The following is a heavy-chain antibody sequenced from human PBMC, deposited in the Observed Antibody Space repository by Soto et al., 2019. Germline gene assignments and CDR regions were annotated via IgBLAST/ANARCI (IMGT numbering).Heavy chain of an antibody. CDR2: IYWDDDK. J-gene: IGHJ4*02. D-gene: IGHD2-15*01. V-gene: IGHV2-5*02. CDR1: GFSLSTSGVG. CDR3: AHRPSYCSGGSCYSGFDY. Sequence: QITLKESGPTLVKPKQTLTLTCTFSGFSLSTSGVGVGWIRQPPGKALEWLALIYWDDDKRYSPSLKSRLTITKDTSKKQVVLTMTNMDPVDTATYYCAHRPSYCSGGSCYSGFDYWGQGTLVTVSS.